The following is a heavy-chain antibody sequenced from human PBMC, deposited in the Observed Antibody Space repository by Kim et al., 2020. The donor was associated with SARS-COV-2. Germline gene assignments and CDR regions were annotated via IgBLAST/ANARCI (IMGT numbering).Heavy chain of an antibody. CDR1: GFTFSSYA. J-gene: IGHJ4*02. V-gene: IGHV3-30*04. CDR3: AREGGQWLAFDY. D-gene: IGHD6-19*01. CDR2: ISYDGSNK. Sequence: GGSLRLSCAASGFTFSSYAMHWVRQAPGKGLEWVAVISYDGSNKYYADSVKGRFTISRDNSKNTLYLQMNSLRAEDTAVYYCAREGGQWLAFDYWGQGTL.